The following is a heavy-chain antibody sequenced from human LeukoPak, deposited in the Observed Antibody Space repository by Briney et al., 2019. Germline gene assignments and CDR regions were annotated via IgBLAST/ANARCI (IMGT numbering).Heavy chain of an antibody. D-gene: IGHD5-18*01. V-gene: IGHV1-18*01. J-gene: IGHJ3*02. CDR3: VPTTRAARAFDI. CDR2: ISAYNGKT. Sequence: GSVKVSYKPSRYTFSSYGITSVRQAPGQGRGGMGWISAYNGKTNYPQKLQGRVSMTPDTPTITASMELRSLRAYDTAVCYFVPTTRAARAFDIWGQGTMVTASS. CDR1: RYTFSSYG.